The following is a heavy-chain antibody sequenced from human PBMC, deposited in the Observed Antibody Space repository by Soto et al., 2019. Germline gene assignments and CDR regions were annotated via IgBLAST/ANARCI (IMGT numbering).Heavy chain of an antibody. J-gene: IGHJ4*02. CDR2: ISYDGSNK. CDR3: AIGYCSSPNCYEALSY. V-gene: IGHV3-30-3*01. CDR1: GFTFSTYA. D-gene: IGHD2-2*01. Sequence: QVQLVESGGGVVQPGRSLRLSCAASGFTFSTYAMHWVRQAPGKGLEWVAFISYDGSNKYYADSVKGRCTISSDNSKNTLYLQVNRLRAEDTAVYYCAIGYCSSPNCYEALSYWGQGNLVTVAS.